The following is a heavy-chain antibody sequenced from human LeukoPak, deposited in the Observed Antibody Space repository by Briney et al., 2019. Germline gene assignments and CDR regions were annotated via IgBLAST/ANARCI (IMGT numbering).Heavy chain of an antibody. V-gene: IGHV3-23*01. CDR2: ISGSGGST. CDR3: AHVVGIAAAMDY. CDR1: GFTFSSYA. Sequence: GGSLRLSCAASGFTFSSYAMSWVRQAPGKGLEWVPAISGSGGSTYYADSVKGRFTISRDNSKNTLYLQMNSLRAEDTAVYYCAHVVGIAAAMDYWGQGTLVTVSS. D-gene: IGHD6-13*01. J-gene: IGHJ4*02.